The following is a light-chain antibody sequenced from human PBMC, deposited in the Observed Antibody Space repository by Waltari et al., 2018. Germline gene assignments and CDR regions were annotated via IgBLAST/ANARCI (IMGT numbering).Light chain of an antibody. CDR1: QSVSRA. V-gene: IGKV3-20*01. CDR2: GAS. Sequence: VLTQSPGTLSLSLGDRATVSCRASQSVSRALAWYQQKPGQAPRLLIYGASTRATGIPDRFSGSGSGTDFSLTISRLEPDDFAVYYCQHYLRLPVTFGKGPRWKS. J-gene: IGKJ1*01. CDR3: QHYLRLPVT.